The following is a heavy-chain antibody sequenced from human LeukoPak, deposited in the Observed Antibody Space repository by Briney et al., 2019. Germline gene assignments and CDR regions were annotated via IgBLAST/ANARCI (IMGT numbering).Heavy chain of an antibody. CDR3: AKDRAYYDSSGLFDY. Sequence: GSLRLSCAASGFTFSSYDMSWVRQAPGKGLEWVSDISGSGGRTHYADSVKGRFTISRDNSKNTLYLQMNSLRAEDTAVYYCAKDRAYYDSSGLFDYWGQGTLVTVSS. CDR1: GFTFSSYD. J-gene: IGHJ4*02. D-gene: IGHD3-22*01. V-gene: IGHV3-23*01. CDR2: ISGSGGRT.